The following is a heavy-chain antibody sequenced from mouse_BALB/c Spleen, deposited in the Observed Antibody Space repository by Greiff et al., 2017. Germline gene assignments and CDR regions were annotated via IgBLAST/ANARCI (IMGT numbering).Heavy chain of an antibody. CDR1: GYAFSSYW. D-gene: IGHD2-3*01. CDR3: ARDGYSQAWFAY. V-gene: IGHV1-80*01. Sequence: VQLQQSGAELVRPGSSVKISCKASGYAFSSYWMNWVKQRPGQGLEWIGQIYPGDGDTNYNGKFKGKATLTADKSSSTAYMQLSSLTSEDSAVYFCARDGYSQAWFAYWGQGTLVTVSA. CDR2: IYPGDGDT. J-gene: IGHJ3*01.